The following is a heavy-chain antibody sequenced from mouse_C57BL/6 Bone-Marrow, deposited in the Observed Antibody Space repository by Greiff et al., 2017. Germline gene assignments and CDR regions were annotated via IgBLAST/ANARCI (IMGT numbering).Heavy chain of an antibody. CDR1: GFTFSDAW. J-gene: IGHJ3*01. Sequence: VQLKQSGGGLVQPGGSMKLSCAASGFTFSDAWMDWVRQSPEKGLEWVALIRNKANNHATYYAESVKGRFTISRDDSKSSVHLQMNSLSPEDAGIYSYTGWERVRFSYWGRGTLVTVSA. CDR3: TGWERVRFSY. D-gene: IGHD4-1*01. CDR2: IRNKANNHAT. V-gene: IGHV6-6*01.